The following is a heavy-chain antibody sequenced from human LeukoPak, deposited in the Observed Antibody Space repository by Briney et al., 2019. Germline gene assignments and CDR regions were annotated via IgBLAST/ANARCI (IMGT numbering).Heavy chain of an antibody. CDR1: GYTFTGYY. D-gene: IGHD5-18*01. CDR2: INPNSGGT. Sequence: GASVKVSCKASGYTFTGYYMHWVRQAPGQGLEWMGWINPNSGGTNYAQKFQGWVTMTRDTSISTAYMELSRLRSDDMAVYYCARVSGYSYGFIDYWGQGTLVTVSS. CDR3: ARVSGYSYGFIDY. V-gene: IGHV1-2*04. J-gene: IGHJ4*02.